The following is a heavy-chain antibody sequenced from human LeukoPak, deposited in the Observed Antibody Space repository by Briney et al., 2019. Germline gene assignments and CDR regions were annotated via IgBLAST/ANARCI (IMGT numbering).Heavy chain of an antibody. J-gene: IGHJ5*02. CDR2: ISSSSSYI. D-gene: IGHD2-2*01. V-gene: IGHV3-21*01. CDR3: ARGGGYCSNTSCYPTNWFDP. CDR1: GFTFSSYS. Sequence: GGSLRLSCAASGFTFSSYSMNWVRQAPGKGLEWVSSISSSSSYIYYADSVKGRFTISRDNAKNSLYLQMNSLRAEDTAVYYCARGGGYCSNTSCYPTNWFDPWGQGTLVTVSS.